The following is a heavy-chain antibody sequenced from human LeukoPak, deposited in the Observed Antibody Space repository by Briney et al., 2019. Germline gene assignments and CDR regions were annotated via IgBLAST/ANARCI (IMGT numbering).Heavy chain of an antibody. D-gene: IGHD4-17*01. CDR1: GFAFSNTG. Sequence: GGSLRLSCAASGFAFSNTGMTWVRQAPGRCLEWVSTISPTGEGTHYADSVKGRFTISRDNSKNTLSLEMNSLRADDTATYYCARDAGGAWPFDYWGQGTRVIVSS. CDR2: ISPTGEGT. V-gene: IGHV3-23*01. CDR3: ARDAGGAWPFDY. J-gene: IGHJ4*02.